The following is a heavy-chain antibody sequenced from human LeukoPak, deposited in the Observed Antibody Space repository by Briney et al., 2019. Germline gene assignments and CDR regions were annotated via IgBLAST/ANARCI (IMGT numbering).Heavy chain of an antibody. D-gene: IGHD2-2*01. Sequence: ASVKVSCKVSGYTLTELSMHWVRQAPGKGLEWMGGFDPEDGETIYAQKFQGRVTMTTDTSTSTAYMELRSLRSDDTAVYYCARVYCSSTSCLNWFDPWGQGTLVTVSS. CDR1: GYTLTELS. CDR2: FDPEDGET. J-gene: IGHJ5*02. V-gene: IGHV1-24*01. CDR3: ARVYCSSTSCLNWFDP.